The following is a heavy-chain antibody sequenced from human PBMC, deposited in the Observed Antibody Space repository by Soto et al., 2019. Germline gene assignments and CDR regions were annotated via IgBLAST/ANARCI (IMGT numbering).Heavy chain of an antibody. D-gene: IGHD1-26*01. CDR3: ALRKTGSYFDY. V-gene: IGHV3-23*01. J-gene: IGHJ4*02. CDR1: GFAFVSYA. CDR2: IGASGAGT. Sequence: PGGSLRLSCAASGFAFVSYAISCLRQAPGKGLEWVSAIGASGAGTYYADSVKGRFTISRDNSKNTLHLQMNSLRAEDTAVYYCALRKTGSYFDYWGQGTLVTVSS.